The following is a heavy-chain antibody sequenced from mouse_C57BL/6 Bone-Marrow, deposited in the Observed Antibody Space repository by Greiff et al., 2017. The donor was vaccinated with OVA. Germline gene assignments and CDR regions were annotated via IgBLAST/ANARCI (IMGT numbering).Heavy chain of an antibody. D-gene: IGHD2-4*01. Sequence: QVHVKQSGAELVRPGTSVKMSCKASGYTFTNYWIGWVKQRPGHGLEWIGDIYPGGGYTNYNEKFKGKATLTADKSSSTAYMLFSSLTSEDAAVYYCARTGYYDYDDAIDYWGQGTSVTVSS. J-gene: IGHJ4*01. CDR3: ARTGYYDYDDAIDY. CDR2: IYPGGGYT. V-gene: IGHV1-63*01. CDR1: GYTFTNYW.